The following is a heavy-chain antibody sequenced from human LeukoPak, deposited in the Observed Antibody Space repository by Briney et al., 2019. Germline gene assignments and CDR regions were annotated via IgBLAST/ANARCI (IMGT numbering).Heavy chain of an antibody. CDR1: GFTFSSYA. D-gene: IGHD2-2*01. CDR2: ISGSGGST. CDR3: AKDQGDCSSTSCYYYGMDV. Sequence: PGGSLGLSCAASGFTFSSYAMSWVRQAPGKGLEWVSAISGSGGSTYYADSVKGRFTISRDNSKNTLYLQMNSLRAEDTAVYYCAKDQGDCSSTSCYYYGMDVWGQGTTVTVYS. V-gene: IGHV3-23*01. J-gene: IGHJ6*02.